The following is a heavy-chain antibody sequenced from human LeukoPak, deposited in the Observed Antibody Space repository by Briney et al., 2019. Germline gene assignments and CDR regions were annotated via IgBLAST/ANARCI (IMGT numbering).Heavy chain of an antibody. J-gene: IGHJ6*02. CDR3: ARSPCSSTSCYYYYGMDV. V-gene: IGHV4-34*01. CDR2: INHSGST. CDR1: GGSFSGYY. Sequence: SETLSLTCAVYGGSFSGYYWSWIRQPPGKGLEWIGEINHSGSTNYNPSLKSRVTISVDTSKNQFSLKLSSVTAADTAVYYCARSPCSSTSCYYYYGMDVWGQGTTVTVSS. D-gene: IGHD2-2*01.